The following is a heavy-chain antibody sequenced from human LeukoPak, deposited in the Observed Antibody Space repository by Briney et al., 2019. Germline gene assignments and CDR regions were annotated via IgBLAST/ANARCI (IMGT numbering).Heavy chain of an antibody. CDR1: GFTFSRYW. D-gene: IGHD4-17*01. CDR3: ARVITVYNDYEEVAEYFQH. CDR2: IKEDGSDK. Sequence: GGTLRLSCAASGFTFSRYWMSWVRQAPGKGLEWVANIKEDGSDKYYVDSVKGRFTISRDNSKNSLYLQMNSLRAEDTAVYYCARVITVYNDYEEVAEYFQHWGQGTLVIVSS. V-gene: IGHV3-7*01. J-gene: IGHJ1*01.